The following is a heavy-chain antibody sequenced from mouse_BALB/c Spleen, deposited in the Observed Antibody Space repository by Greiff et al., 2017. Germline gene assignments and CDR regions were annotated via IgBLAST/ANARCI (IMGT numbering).Heavy chain of an antibody. J-gene: IGHJ1*01. CDR2: IWAGGST. CDR3: AREGSSLFDV. Sequence: QVQLKESGPGLVAPSQSLSITCTVSGFSLTSYGVHWVRQPPGKGLEWLGVIWAGGSTNYNSALMSRLSISKDNSKSQVFLKMNSLQTDDTAMYYCAREGSSLFDVWGAGTTVTVSS. D-gene: IGHD1-3*01. CDR1: GFSLTSYG. V-gene: IGHV2-9*02.